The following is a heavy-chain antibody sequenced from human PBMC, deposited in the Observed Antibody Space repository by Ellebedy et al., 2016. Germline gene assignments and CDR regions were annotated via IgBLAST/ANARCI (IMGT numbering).Heavy chain of an antibody. CDR2: ISSSSSTI. J-gene: IGHJ6*03. V-gene: IGHV3-48*04. CDR1: GFTFSSYS. Sequence: GESLKISXAASGFTFSSYSMNWVRQAPGEGLEWVSYISSSSSTIYYADSVKGRFTISRDNAKNSLYLQMNSLRAEDTAVYYCARVKVVVVPAAIRNYYYYMDVWGKGTTVTVSS. D-gene: IGHD2-2*02. CDR3: ARVKVVVVPAAIRNYYYYMDV.